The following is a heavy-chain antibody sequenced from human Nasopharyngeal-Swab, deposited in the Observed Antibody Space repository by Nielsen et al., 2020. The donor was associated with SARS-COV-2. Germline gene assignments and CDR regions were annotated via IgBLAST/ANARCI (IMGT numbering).Heavy chain of an antibody. V-gene: IGHV3-30*18. D-gene: IGHD2-21*01. J-gene: IGHJ5*02. CDR2: ISYDGSNK. CDR3: AKDQSINWFDP. Sequence: WIRQPPGKGLEWVAVISYDGSNKYYADPVKGRFTISRDNSKNTLYLQMNSLRAEDTAVYYCAKDQSINWFDPWGQGTLVTVSS.